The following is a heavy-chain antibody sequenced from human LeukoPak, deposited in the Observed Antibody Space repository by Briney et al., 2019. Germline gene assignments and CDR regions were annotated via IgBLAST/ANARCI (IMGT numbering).Heavy chain of an antibody. V-gene: IGHV1-2*06. CDR3: ARVALVVFMPFDY. J-gene: IGHJ4*02. CDR2: INPNNGGT. D-gene: IGHD2-2*01. Sequence: ASVKVSCKTSGYTFTDYYMHWVRHVPGQGLEWMGRINPNNGGTNSPQKFQGRVTMTRDKSINTAYMELSSLRSDDTAVYYCARVALVVFMPFDYWGQGTLVTVSS. CDR1: GYTFTDYY.